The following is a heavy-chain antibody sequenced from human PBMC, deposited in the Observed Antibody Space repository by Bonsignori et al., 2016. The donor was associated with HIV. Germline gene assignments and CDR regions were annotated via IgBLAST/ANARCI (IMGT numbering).Heavy chain of an antibody. CDR2: ISSSGSTI. Sequence: WIRQPPGKGLEWVSYISSSGSTIYYADSVKGRFTISRDNAKNSLYLQMNSLRAEDTAVYYCATPGAAGDSDYWGQGTLVTVSS. V-gene: IGHV3-48*03. J-gene: IGHJ4*02. D-gene: IGHD7-27*01. CDR3: ATPGAAGDSDY.